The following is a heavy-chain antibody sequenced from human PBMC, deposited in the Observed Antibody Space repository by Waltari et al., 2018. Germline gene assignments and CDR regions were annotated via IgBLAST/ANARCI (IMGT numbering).Heavy chain of an antibody. D-gene: IGHD3-10*01. CDR2: IIPSFGTA. CDR1: GGTFSSYA. V-gene: IGHV1-69*05. CDR3: ARGLLWFGESKDAFDI. J-gene: IGHJ3*02. Sequence: QVQLVQSGAEVTKPGSSVKVSCKASGGTFSSYAISWVRQAPGQGLEWMGGIIPSFGTANYAQKFQGRVTITTDESTSTAYMELSSLRSEDTAVYDCARGLLWFGESKDAFDIWGQGTMVTVSS.